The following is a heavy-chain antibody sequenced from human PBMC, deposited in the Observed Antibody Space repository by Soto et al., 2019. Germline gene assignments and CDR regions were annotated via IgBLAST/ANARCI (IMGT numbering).Heavy chain of an antibody. Sequence: GGSLRLSCAASGFTFSSYAMSWVRQAPGKGLEWVSGISGSGDRTYYADSVKGRFTISRDNSKNTLYLQMNSLRAEDTAVYYCAKGVPGIAVAGTGYFQHWGQGTLVTVSS. CDR2: ISGSGDRT. CDR1: GFTFSSYA. CDR3: AKGVPGIAVAGTGYFQH. J-gene: IGHJ1*01. V-gene: IGHV3-23*01. D-gene: IGHD6-19*01.